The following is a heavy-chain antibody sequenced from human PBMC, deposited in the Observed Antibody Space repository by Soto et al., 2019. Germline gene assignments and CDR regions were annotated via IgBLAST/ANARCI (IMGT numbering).Heavy chain of an antibody. CDR3: AREVGATKYGYFGL. Sequence: QVQLVQSGAEVKKPGSSVNVSCKASGGTFSSYAISWVRQAPGQGLEWMGGIIPIFGTANYAQKFQGRVTSNADESTSTAYVELSSLISEGTAVDYCAREVGATKYGYFGLWGRGTLGTVSS. CDR1: GGTFSSYA. CDR2: IIPIFGTA. V-gene: IGHV1-69*01. D-gene: IGHD1-26*01. J-gene: IGHJ2*01.